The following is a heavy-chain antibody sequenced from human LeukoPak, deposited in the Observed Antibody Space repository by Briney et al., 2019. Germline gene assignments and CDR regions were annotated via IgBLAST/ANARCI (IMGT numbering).Heavy chain of an antibody. J-gene: IGHJ4*02. Sequence: GGSLRLSCAASGFTFSTHSMNWLRQAPGTGLEWVSSISISVGFISYADSVKGRFTISRDNAKNPLYLQMNSLRVEDTAVYYCARRQHFDYWGQGTLVTVSS. D-gene: IGHD6-13*01. CDR3: ARRQHFDY. CDR1: GFTFSTHS. V-gene: IGHV3-21*01. CDR2: ISISVGFI.